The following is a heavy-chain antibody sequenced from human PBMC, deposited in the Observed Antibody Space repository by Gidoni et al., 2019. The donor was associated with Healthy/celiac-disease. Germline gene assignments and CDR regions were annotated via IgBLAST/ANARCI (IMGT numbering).Heavy chain of an antibody. D-gene: IGHD4-4*01. CDR2: IIPIFGTA. V-gene: IGHV1-69*01. CDR3: ARAVVGHDYSNYAFVDY. CDR1: GGTFSSYA. J-gene: IGHJ4*02. Sequence: QVQLVQSGAAVKKPGSSVTVSCKASGGTFSSYAISWVRQAPGQGLEWMGGIIPIFGTANYAQKFQGRVTITADESTSTAYMELSSLRSEDTAVYYCARAVVGHDYSNYAFVDYWGQGTLVTVSS.